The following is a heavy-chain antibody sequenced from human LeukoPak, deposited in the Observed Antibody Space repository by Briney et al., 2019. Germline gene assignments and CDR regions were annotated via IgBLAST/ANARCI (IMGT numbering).Heavy chain of an antibody. V-gene: IGHV4-59*01. CDR2: IYYSGST. D-gene: IGHD3-10*01. J-gene: IGHJ3*02. CDR3: ARDATYYYGSGSYQDAFDI. Sequence: PSETLSLTCTVSGGSISSYYWSWIRQPPGKGLEWIGYIYYSGSTNYNPSLKSRVTISVDTSKNQFSLKLSSVTAADTAVYYCARDATYYYGSGSYQDAFDIWGQGTMVTVSS. CDR1: GGSISSYY.